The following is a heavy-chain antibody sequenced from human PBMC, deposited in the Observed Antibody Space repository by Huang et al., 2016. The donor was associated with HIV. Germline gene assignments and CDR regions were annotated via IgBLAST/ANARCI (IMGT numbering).Heavy chain of an antibody. J-gene: IGHJ6*03. CDR2: IYSKGST. V-gene: IGHV4-39*01. CDR3: ARHREGPVAYYSGWGSHLNYMDV. CDR1: GGSISSSVYH. D-gene: IGHD3-10*01. Sequence: QLLLQESGPGLVKPSEALALTCAVSGGSISSSVYHWGWIRQPPGKGLEWIGSIYSKGSTHYSPSLKSRVTIAVYTSKNLFFLNLTSMTAADTAVYYWARHREGPVAYYSGWGSHLNYMDVWGRGRTVVVSS.